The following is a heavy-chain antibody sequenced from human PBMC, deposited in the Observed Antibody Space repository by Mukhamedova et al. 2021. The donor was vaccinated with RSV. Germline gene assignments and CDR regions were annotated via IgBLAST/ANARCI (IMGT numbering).Heavy chain of an antibody. CDR3: ARLLLWFGDPHYGMDV. V-gene: IGHV3-48*03. J-gene: IGHJ6*02. CDR2: ISSSGSTI. Sequence: VRQAPGKGLEWVSYISSSGSTIYYAASVKGRFTISRDNAKNSLYLQMNSLRAEDTAVYYCARLLLWFGDPHYGMDVWGQGTTVT. D-gene: IGHD3-10*01.